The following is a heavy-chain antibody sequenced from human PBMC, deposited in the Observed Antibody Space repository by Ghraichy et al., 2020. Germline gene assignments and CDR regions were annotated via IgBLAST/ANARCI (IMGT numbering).Heavy chain of an antibody. D-gene: IGHD2-2*01. J-gene: IGHJ4*02. CDR1: GFTFSTYG. Sequence: LSLTCAASGFTFSTYGMHWVRQAPGKGLEWVAVIWYDGSNEYYADSVRGRFTISRDNSNNTLYLQMNSLRAEDTAIYYCAKDQTSTYQATIDYWGQGTLVTVSS. CDR2: IWYDGSNE. CDR3: AKDQTSTYQATIDY. V-gene: IGHV3-30*18.